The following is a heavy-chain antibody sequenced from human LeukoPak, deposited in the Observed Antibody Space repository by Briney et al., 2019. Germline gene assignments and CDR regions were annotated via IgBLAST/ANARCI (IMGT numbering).Heavy chain of an antibody. J-gene: IGHJ6*04. CDR2: ISHSGVGT. V-gene: IGHV3-23*01. CDR3: AGRPIASGNYAGMDV. Sequence: GGSLRLSCAASGFSFTSYAMTWVRQAPGKGLEWVSTISHSGVGTYYANSVKGRFTISRDKSKNTLYLQMNSLRVEDTAVYYCAGRPIASGNYAGMDVWGKGTTVTVSS. D-gene: IGHD3-10*01. CDR1: GFSFTSYA.